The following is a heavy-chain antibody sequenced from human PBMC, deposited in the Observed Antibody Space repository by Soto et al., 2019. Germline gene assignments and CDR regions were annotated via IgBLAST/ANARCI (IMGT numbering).Heavy chain of an antibody. V-gene: IGHV3-23*01. Sequence: GGSLRLSCAASGFTFTTYTMSWVRQAPGKGLEWVSVISGSGGRPSYADSVKGRFTISRDNSKNTLYLQMNSLRAEDTAVYYCAKDFVYGSGSYKRLDYWGQGTLVTVSS. J-gene: IGHJ4*02. CDR2: ISGSGGRP. D-gene: IGHD3-10*01. CDR1: GFTFTTYT. CDR3: AKDFVYGSGSYKRLDY.